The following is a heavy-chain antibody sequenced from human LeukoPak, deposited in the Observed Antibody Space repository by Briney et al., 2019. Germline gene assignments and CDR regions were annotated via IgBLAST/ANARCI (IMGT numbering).Heavy chain of an antibody. CDR2: IGSRGTVI. CDR1: GFTFRPYE. V-gene: IGHV3-48*03. Sequence: GGSLRLSCVVSGFTFRPYEMNWVRPAPGKGLEGVAYIGSRGTVILYAASVKGRFTISRDNAKTSLYLQMNSLRAEDTALYYCARGGNNWNGTKYYYMDVWGKGTTVTVSS. D-gene: IGHD1-1*01. CDR3: ARGGNNWNGTKYYYMDV. J-gene: IGHJ6*03.